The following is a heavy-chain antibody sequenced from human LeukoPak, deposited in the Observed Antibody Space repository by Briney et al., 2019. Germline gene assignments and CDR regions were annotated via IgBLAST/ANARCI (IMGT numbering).Heavy chain of an antibody. CDR3: AINLPANRRFQH. CDR2: MNPNSGNT. J-gene: IGHJ1*01. CDR1: GYTFASYD. V-gene: IGHV1-8*01. D-gene: IGHD1-14*01. Sequence: ASVKVSCKASGYTFASYDINWVRQATGQGPGWMGWMNPNSGNTGYAQKFQGRVTMTRNTSISTAYMELSNVRSEDTAMYYCAINLPANRRFQHWGQGTLVTVSS.